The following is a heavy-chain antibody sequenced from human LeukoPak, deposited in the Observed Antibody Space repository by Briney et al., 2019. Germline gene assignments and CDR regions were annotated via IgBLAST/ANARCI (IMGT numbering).Heavy chain of an antibody. V-gene: IGHV3-7*01. J-gene: IGHJ6*03. CDR1: GFTFSSYW. CDR2: IKQDGSEK. Sequence: GGSLRLSCAASGFTFSSYWMTWVRQAPGKGLEWVASIKQDGSEKYYVDSVKGRFTISRDNAKNSLYLQMNSLRDEDTAVYYCARENYCMDVWGKGTTVTVSS. CDR3: ARENYCMDV.